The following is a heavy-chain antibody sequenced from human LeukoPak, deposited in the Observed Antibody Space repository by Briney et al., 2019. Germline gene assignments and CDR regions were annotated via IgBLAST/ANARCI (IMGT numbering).Heavy chain of an antibody. D-gene: IGHD6-13*01. CDR3: ARSQSSSWYMMSFAP. CDR2: ILLKFGTT. CDR1: GDTFSKNA. Sequence: SVKDSSKASGDTFSKNAIHWGRQAPGQGLEWMGGILLKFGTTQYSGKFQDRVTITADASTTTAYMELSSLTSEDTAMYYCARSQSSSWYMMSFAPSGQGTLVIVSS. V-gene: IGHV1-69*01. J-gene: IGHJ5*02.